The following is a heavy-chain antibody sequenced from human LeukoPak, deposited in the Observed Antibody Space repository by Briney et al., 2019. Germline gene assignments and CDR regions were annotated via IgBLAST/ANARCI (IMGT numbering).Heavy chain of an antibody. J-gene: IGHJ4*02. V-gene: IGHV4-59*01. CDR1: GGSISSYY. D-gene: IGHD5-18*01. Sequence: PSETLSLTCTVSGGSISSYYWSWIRQPPGKGLEWIGYIYYSGSTNYNPSLKSRVTISVDTSKNQFSLKLSSVTAADTAVYYCARVGIQHLIDYWGQGTLVTVSS. CDR2: IYYSGST. CDR3: ARVGIQHLIDY.